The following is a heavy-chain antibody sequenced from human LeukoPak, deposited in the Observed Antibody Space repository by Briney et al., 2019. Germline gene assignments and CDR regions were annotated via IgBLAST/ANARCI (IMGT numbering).Heavy chain of an antibody. CDR2: INPNSGGT. D-gene: IGHD5-24*01. V-gene: IGHV1-2*02. Sequence: GASVKVSCKASGYTFTGYYMHWVRQAPGQGLEWMGWINPNSGGTNYAQKFQGRVTMTRDTSISTAYMELSRLRSDDTAVYYCARDRGEMATIPAYGYFDYWGQGALVTVSS. CDR1: GYTFTGYY. J-gene: IGHJ4*02. CDR3: ARDRGEMATIPAYGYFDY.